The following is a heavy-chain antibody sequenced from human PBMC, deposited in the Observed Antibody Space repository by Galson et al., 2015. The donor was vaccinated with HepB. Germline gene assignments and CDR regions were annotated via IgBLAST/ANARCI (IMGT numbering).Heavy chain of an antibody. CDR2: IAYDGNNK. CDR1: GFTFGNYG. CDR3: AKDPYLYSALAGTMAGFDY. Sequence: ALRLSGAASGFTFGNYGIRWVRQAPGKGLVWVAVIAYDGNNKYYVDSVKGRFTISRYNSKNTLYLQMNSLRAEDTALYYCAKDPYLYSALAGTMAGFDYWGQGPWSPSPQ. D-gene: IGHD6-19*01. V-gene: IGHV3-30*18. J-gene: IGHJ4*02.